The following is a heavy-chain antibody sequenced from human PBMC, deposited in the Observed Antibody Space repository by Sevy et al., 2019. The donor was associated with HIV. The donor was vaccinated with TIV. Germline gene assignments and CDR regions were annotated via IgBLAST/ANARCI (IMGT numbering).Heavy chain of an antibody. CDR1: GFTFSDYY. J-gene: IGHJ4*02. Sequence: GESLKISCAASGFTFSDYYMSWIRQAPGKGLEWVSYISSSGSTIYYADSVKGRFTISRDNAKNSLYLQMNSLRAEDTAVYYCARDRQGISVAGTAIDYWGQGTLVTVSS. CDR2: ISSSGSTI. V-gene: IGHV3-11*04. D-gene: IGHD6-19*01. CDR3: ARDRQGISVAGTAIDY.